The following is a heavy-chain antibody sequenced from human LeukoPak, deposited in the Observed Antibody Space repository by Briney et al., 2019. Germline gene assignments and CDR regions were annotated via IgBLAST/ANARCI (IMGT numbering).Heavy chain of an antibody. CDR1: GGSISGRNW. J-gene: IGHJ4*02. V-gene: IGHV4/OR15-8*02. CDR3: SRESRPFCPFGY. Sequence: SETLSLTCGVSGGSISGRNWWGWVRQPPGQGLEWIGEISLAGQTNFNPSLNGRVTMSLDKSSNKLYLHLTSVTAADTATYFCSRESRPFCPFGYWGQGTLVIVSS. CDR2: ISLAGQT.